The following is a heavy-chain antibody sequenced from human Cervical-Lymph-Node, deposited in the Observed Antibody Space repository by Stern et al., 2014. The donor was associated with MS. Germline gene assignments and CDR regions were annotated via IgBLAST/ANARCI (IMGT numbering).Heavy chain of an antibody. J-gene: IGHJ6*02. D-gene: IGHD2-15*01. Sequence: QVQLVQSGAEVKKPGSPVKAPCKASGGTFSSYAISWVRQAPGQGLEWMGGIIPVFGTASYAQKLEGRVTITADGSTRIAYMELSNLRSEDTAVYFCVRSNCDGRNRFYHYAMDVWGQGTTVIVSS. V-gene: IGHV1-69*01. CDR3: VRSNCDGRNRFYHYAMDV. CDR1: GGTFSSYA. CDR2: IIPVFGTA.